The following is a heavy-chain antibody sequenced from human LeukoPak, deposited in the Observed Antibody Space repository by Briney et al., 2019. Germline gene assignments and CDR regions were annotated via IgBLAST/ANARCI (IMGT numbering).Heavy chain of an antibody. V-gene: IGHV3-30*18. D-gene: IGHD3-16*01. Sequence: TGGSLRLSCAASGFTFSSYGMPWVRQAPDKGLEWVAVISYDGSNKYYADSVKGRFTISRDNSKNTLYLQMNSLRAEDTAVYYCAKDLYYDYVLGSSYFDYWGQGTLVTVSS. CDR2: ISYDGSNK. J-gene: IGHJ4*02. CDR1: GFTFSSYG. CDR3: AKDLYYDYVLGSSYFDY.